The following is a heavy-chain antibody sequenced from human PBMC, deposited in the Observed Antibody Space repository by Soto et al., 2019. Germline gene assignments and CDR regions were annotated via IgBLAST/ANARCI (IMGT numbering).Heavy chain of an antibody. Sequence: QVQLEQSGAEVKKPGASVKLSCKASGYTYTSYDVIWVRQAPGQGLEWKEWISTYNRDTRYAQKLQGRVTMTSDTSATPAYLELRSLTSDDTALYYWAREGEQFRYLSYWGQGTLVTVSS. CDR1: GYTYTSYD. D-gene: IGHD1-20*01. CDR2: ISTYNRDT. V-gene: IGHV1-18*01. CDR3: AREGEQFRYLSY. J-gene: IGHJ4*02.